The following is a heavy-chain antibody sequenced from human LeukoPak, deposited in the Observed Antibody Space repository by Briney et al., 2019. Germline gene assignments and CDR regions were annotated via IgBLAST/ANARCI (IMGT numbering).Heavy chain of an antibody. J-gene: IGHJ5*02. D-gene: IGHD1-26*01. V-gene: IGHV1-2*02. Sequence: GASVKVSCKASGYTFTSYDINWVRQATGQGLEWMGWINPNSGGTNYAQKFQGRVTMTRDTSISTAYMELSRLRSDDTAVYYCARSVSGSYQPNWFDPWGQGTLVTVSS. CDR1: GYTFTSYD. CDR3: ARSVSGSYQPNWFDP. CDR2: INPNSGGT.